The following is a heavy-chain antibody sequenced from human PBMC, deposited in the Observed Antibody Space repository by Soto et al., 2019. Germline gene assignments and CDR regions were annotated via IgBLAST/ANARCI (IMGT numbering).Heavy chain of an antibody. D-gene: IGHD2-15*01. Sequence: SETLSLTCTVSGGSISSYYWSWIRQPPGKGLEWIGYMYYGGRTNYNPSLKSRVTISVDTSKMQVSLKLSSVTAADTAVYFCARGTPSPLIVRSSRGPWFDPWGQGTRDTGSA. CDR3: ARGTPSPLIVRSSRGPWFDP. V-gene: IGHV4-59*08. J-gene: IGHJ5*02. CDR1: GGSISSYY. CDR2: MYYGGRT.